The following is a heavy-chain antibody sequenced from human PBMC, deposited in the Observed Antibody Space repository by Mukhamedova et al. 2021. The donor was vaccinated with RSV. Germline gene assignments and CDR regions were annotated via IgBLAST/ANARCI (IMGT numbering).Heavy chain of an antibody. J-gene: IGHJ4*02. CDR2: IKQDGSEG. D-gene: IGHD5-24*01. Sequence: VRQAPGKGLQWVADIKQDGSEGYYVDSVKGRFTISRDSAKNSLCLQMNSLRAEDTAVYYCARRRDGFTALRYWGQGTLVTVSS. V-gene: IGHV3-7*01. CDR3: ARRRDGFTALRY.